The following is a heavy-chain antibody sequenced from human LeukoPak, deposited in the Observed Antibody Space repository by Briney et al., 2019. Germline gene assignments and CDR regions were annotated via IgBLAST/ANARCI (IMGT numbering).Heavy chain of an antibody. V-gene: IGHV1-2*06. D-gene: IGHD1-26*01. CDR1: GYTFTGYY. CDR3: TRESGSYHGNDY. CDR2: ISPNNGAT. Sequence: GASVKVSCKASGYTFTGYYIHWVRQAPGQGLEWMGRISPNNGATNYAQKLQGRVTITGDTSISTAYMELSSLRSDDAAVYYCTRESGSYHGNDYWGQGTLVTVSS. J-gene: IGHJ4*02.